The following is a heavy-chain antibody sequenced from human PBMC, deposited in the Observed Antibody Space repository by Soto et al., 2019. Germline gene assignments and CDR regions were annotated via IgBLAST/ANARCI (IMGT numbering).Heavy chain of an antibody. CDR2: IYPGDSDT. CDR3: ARRLYCSGGSCYSYYYYGMDV. J-gene: IGHJ6*02. D-gene: IGHD2-15*01. CDR1: GYSFTSYW. V-gene: IGHV5-51*01. Sequence: PGESLKISCKGSGYSFTSYWIGWVRQMPGKGLEWMGIIYPGDSDTGYSPSFQGQVTISADKSISTAYLQWSSLKASDTAMYYCARRLYCSGGSCYSYYYYGMDVWGQGTTVTVSS.